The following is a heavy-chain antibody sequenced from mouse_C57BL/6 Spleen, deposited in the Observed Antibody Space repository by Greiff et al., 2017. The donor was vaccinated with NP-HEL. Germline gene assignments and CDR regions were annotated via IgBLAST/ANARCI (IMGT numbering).Heavy chain of an antibody. D-gene: IGHD2-1*01. CDR2: ISDGGSYT. CDR3: ARDSLYYGNLYYYAMDY. Sequence: DVTLVESGGGLVKPGGSLKLSCAASGFTFSSYAMSWVRQTPEKRLEWVATISDGGSYTYYPDNVKGRFTISRDHAKNNLYLQMSHLKSEDTAMYYCARDSLYYGNLYYYAMDYGGQGTSVTVSS. CDR1: GFTFSSYA. J-gene: IGHJ4*01. V-gene: IGHV5-4*01.